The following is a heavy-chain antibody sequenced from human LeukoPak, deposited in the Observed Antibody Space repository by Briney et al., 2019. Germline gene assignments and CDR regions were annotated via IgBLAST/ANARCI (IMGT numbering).Heavy chain of an antibody. CDR1: GFTFGDYA. V-gene: IGHV3-49*03. J-gene: IGHJ4*02. CDR3: TRGFRRYCSGGSCYELPDY. D-gene: IGHD2-15*01. CDR2: IRSKAYGGTT. Sequence: GGSLRLSCTASGFTFGDYAMSWFRQAPGKGLEWGGFIRSKAYGGTTEYAASVKGRFTISRDDSKSIAYLQMNSLKTEDTAVYYCTRGFRRYCSGGSCYELPDYWGQGTLVTVSS.